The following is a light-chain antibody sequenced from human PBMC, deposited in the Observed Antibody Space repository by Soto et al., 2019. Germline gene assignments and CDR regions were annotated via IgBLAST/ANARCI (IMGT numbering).Light chain of an antibody. CDR3: CSYAGSYTYV. Sequence: QSALTQPRSVSGSPGQSVTISCTGTSSDAGGYNYVSWYQQHPGKAPKLMIYDVSKRPSGVPDRFSGSKSGNTASLTISGIQAEDEADYYCCSYAGSYTYVFGTGTKVTVL. J-gene: IGLJ1*01. V-gene: IGLV2-11*01. CDR2: DVS. CDR1: SSDAGGYNY.